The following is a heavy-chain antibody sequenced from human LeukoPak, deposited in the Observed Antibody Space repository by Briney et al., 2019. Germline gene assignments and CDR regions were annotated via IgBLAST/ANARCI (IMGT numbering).Heavy chain of an antibody. V-gene: IGHV3-33*01. CDR1: GFTFSSYG. D-gene: IGHD1-26*01. Sequence: PGRSLRLSCAASGFTFSSYGMHWVRQAPGKGLEWVAVIWYDGSNKYYADSVKGRFTISRDNSKNTLYLQMNSLRAEDTAVYYCAREIRTRIVGAKNYYYYYMDVWGKGTTVTVSS. J-gene: IGHJ6*03. CDR2: IWYDGSNK. CDR3: AREIRTRIVGAKNYYYYYMDV.